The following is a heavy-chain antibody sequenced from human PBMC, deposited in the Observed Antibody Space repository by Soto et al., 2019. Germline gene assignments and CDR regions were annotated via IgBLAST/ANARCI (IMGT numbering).Heavy chain of an antibody. J-gene: IGHJ4*02. V-gene: IGHV3-23*01. CDR3: AIPSGLTVTGPDY. D-gene: IGHD6-19*01. CDR1: GFIFSNYA. CDR2: IGGNGADT. Sequence: EVHLLESGGGLVQPGGSLRLSCAASGFIFSNYAMSWVRQAPGKGLEWVSAIGGNGADTYYADSVKGRFTISRDNSKNTLYLQMNSLRAEDTAVYICAIPSGLTVTGPDYWGQGTLVTVSS.